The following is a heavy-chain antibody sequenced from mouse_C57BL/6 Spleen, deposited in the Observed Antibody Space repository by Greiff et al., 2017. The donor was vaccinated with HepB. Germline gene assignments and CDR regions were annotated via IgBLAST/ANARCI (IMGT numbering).Heavy chain of an antibody. CDR3: ARVYYGSTYWYFDV. CDR1: GFTFSDYG. J-gene: IGHJ1*03. Sequence: DVMWVESGGGLVKPGGSLTLSCAASGFTFSDYGMHWVRQAPEQGLEWVAYISSGSSTIYYADTLKGRFTISRDNAKNTLFLQMTSLRSEDTAMYYCARVYYGSTYWYFDVWGTGTTVTVSS. D-gene: IGHD1-1*01. CDR2: ISSGSSTI. V-gene: IGHV5-17*01.